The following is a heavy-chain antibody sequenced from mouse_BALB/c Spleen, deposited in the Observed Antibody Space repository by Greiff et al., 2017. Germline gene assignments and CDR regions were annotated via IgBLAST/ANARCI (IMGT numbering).Heavy chain of an antibody. V-gene: IGHV5-15*02. J-gene: IGHJ4*01. CDR1: GFTFSDYG. Sequence: DVKLVESGGGLVQPGGSRKLSCAASGFTFSDYGMAWVRQAPGKGPEWVAFISNLAYSIYYADTVTGRFTISRENAKNTLYLEMSSLRSEDTAMYYCARSRSYAMDYWGQGTSVTVSS. CDR2: ISNLAYSI. CDR3: ARSRSYAMDY.